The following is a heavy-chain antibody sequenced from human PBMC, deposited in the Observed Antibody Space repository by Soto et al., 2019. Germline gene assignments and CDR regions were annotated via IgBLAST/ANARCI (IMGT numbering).Heavy chain of an antibody. D-gene: IGHD3-3*01. V-gene: IGHV1-3*01. CDR3: AREPEDGVPGDY. CDR1: GYTFTSHT. J-gene: IGHJ4*02. CDR2: IIVSNGSP. Sequence: QVQLVQSGAEVKEPGASVRVSCKASGYTFTSHTLHWARQAPGQGLEWMGWIIVSNGSPRYAPQFQGRVTFGRDTSATTAYMELSSLTSEDTAVYYWAREPEDGVPGDYWGQGTLVVVSS.